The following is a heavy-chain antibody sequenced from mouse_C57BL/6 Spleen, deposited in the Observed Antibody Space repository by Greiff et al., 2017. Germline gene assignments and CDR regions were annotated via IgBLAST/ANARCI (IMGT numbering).Heavy chain of an antibody. Sequence: VQLQQSGPELVKPGASVKISCKASGYAFSSSWMNWVKQRPGKGLEWIGRIYPGDGDTKYNGKFKGKATLTADKSSSTAYMQLSSLTSEDSAVYFCARSGTLDYWGQGTTLTVSS. V-gene: IGHV1-82*01. CDR1: GYAFSSSW. CDR2: IYPGDGDT. D-gene: IGHD1-1*01. CDR3: ARSGTLDY. J-gene: IGHJ2*01.